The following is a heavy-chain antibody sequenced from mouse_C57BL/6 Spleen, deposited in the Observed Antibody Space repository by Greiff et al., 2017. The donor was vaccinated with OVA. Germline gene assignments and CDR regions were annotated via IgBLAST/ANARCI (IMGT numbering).Heavy chain of an antibody. Sequence: ESGPGLVKPSQSLSLTCSVTGYSITSGYYWNWIRQFPGNKLAWMGYISYDGSNNYNPSLKNRISITRDTSKNQFFLKLNSVTTEDTATYYCARENYDYDYYAMDYWGQGTSVTVSS. V-gene: IGHV3-6*01. J-gene: IGHJ4*01. CDR1: GYSITSGYY. D-gene: IGHD2-4*01. CDR3: ARENYDYDYYAMDY. CDR2: ISYDGSN.